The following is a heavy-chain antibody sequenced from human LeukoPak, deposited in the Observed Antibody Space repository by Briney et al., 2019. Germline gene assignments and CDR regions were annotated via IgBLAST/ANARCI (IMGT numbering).Heavy chain of an antibody. V-gene: IGHV3-53*05. CDR3: ARPGLGIGAADLGDDAFDL. CDR1: GFTVSSNY. J-gene: IGHJ3*01. D-gene: IGHD6-13*01. Sequence: GGSLRLSCAASGFTVSSNYMSWVRQAPGKGLEWVSVIYSGGSTYYADSVKGRFTISRDSSKNTLFLQMNRLRAEDTALYYCARPGLGIGAADLGDDAFDLWGQGTMVTVSS. CDR2: IYSGGST.